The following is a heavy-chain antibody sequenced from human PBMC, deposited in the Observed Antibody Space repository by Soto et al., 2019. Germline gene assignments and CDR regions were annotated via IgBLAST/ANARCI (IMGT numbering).Heavy chain of an antibody. V-gene: IGHV1-3*01. CDR1: GYTFTSYL. CDR3: ATDLLDGQNSHFDN. J-gene: IGHJ4*02. Sequence: GASVKVSCKLSGYTFTSYLIHWVRQAPGQSFEWMGCVNGGDGVTKYSEKLQGRVTVTREASASSAYMELTSLRSEDTAVYYCATDLLDGQNSHFDNWVQGTLVTVSS. CDR2: VNGGDGVT. D-gene: IGHD1-1*01.